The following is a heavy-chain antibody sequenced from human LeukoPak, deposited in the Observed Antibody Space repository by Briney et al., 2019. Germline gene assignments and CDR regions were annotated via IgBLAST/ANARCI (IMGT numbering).Heavy chain of an antibody. CDR2: ISAYNGNT. Sequence: ASVKVSCKASGYTFTSYGISWVRQAPGQGLEWMGWISAYNGNTNYAQKLQGRVTMTTDTSTSTAYMELRSLRPEDTAVYYCAREGRGTYYGSGSHWGQGTLVTVSS. D-gene: IGHD3-10*01. V-gene: IGHV1-18*01. J-gene: IGHJ4*02. CDR1: GYTFTSYG. CDR3: AREGRGTYYGSGSH.